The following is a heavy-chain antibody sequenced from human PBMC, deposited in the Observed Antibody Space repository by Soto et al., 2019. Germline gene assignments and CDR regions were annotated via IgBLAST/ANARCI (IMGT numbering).Heavy chain of an antibody. Sequence: PGGCLRLSCAACGCSFSSCGMHWFRQAPGKGLEWVAVIWDDGGSKWNADSVKGRFTISRDNSKNTLYLQMNSLRAEDTAVYYCAREFWSGPFDYWGQGT. CDR3: AREFWSGPFDY. CDR1: GCSFSSCG. CDR2: IWDDGGSK. D-gene: IGHD3-3*01. J-gene: IGHJ4*02. V-gene: IGHV3-33*01.